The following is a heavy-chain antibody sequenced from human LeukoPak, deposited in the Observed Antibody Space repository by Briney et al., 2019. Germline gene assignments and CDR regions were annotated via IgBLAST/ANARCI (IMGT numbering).Heavy chain of an antibody. CDR2: IIPIFGTA. CDR3: ARGSIFGVVTSYYYYYMDV. V-gene: IGHV1-69*05. J-gene: IGHJ6*03. Sequence: GSSVKVSCKASGGTFSGYAISWVRQAPGQGLEWMGGIIPIFGTANYAQKFQGRVTITTDESTSTAYMELSSLRSEDTAVYYCARGSIFGVVTSYYYYYMDVWGKGTTVTVSS. D-gene: IGHD3-3*01. CDR1: GGTFSGYA.